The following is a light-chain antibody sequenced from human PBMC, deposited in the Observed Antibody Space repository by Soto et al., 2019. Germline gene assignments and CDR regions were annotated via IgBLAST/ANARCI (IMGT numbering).Light chain of an antibody. V-gene: IGLV2-14*01. CDR1: SSDVGFYNF. CDR2: DVD. CDR3: SSFTRSDTPVT. J-gene: IGLJ2*01. Sequence: QSVLTQPASVSGSPGQSITITCTGTSSDVGFYNFVSWYQQHPGKAPKLIIYDVDNRPSGVSDRFSGSKSGNTASLTISGLQGEDEADYYCSSFTRSDTPVTFGGGTKVTVL.